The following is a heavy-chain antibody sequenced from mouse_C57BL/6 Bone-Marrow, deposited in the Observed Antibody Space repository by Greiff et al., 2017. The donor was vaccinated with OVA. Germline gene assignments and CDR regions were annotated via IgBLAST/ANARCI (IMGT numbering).Heavy chain of an antibody. CDR3: ARNHDYGSSLYCDY. Sequence: QVQLQQPGAELVMPGASVKLSCKASGYTFTSYWMHWVKQRPGQGLEWIGEIDPSASYPYYNQKFKGKSTLTVDKSSSTTYMQLSSLTSEDSAVYYCARNHDYGSSLYCDYWGQGTTLTVAS. D-gene: IGHD1-1*01. V-gene: IGHV1-69*01. CDR2: IDPSASYP. J-gene: IGHJ2*01. CDR1: GYTFTSYW.